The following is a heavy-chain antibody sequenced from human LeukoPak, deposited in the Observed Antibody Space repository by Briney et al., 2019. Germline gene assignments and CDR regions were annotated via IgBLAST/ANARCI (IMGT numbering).Heavy chain of an antibody. J-gene: IGHJ4*02. D-gene: IGHD4-23*01. CDR1: GGTFSSYA. CDR3: ARTGDYGGNDY. Sequence: GASVKASCKASGGTFSSYAISWVRQAPGQGLEWMGGIIPIFGTANYAQKFQGRVTITTDESTSTAYMELSSLRSEDTAVYYCARTGDYGGNDYWGQGTLVTVSS. V-gene: IGHV1-69*05. CDR2: IIPIFGTA.